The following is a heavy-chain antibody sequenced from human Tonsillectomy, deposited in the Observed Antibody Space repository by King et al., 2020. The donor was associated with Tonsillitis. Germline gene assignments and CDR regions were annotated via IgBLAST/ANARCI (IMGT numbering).Heavy chain of an antibody. V-gene: IGHV4-34*01. CDR3: AREGRAEGRTSGAFDI. Sequence: VQLPQWGAGLLKPSATLSLTCAVYSGSFSDYYWSWIRQPPGKGLEWIGEINHSGSTNYNSSLKSRVLISVDTSREHFSLNLNSVTAADTAVYYCAREGRAEGRTSGAFDIWGQGTMVTVSS. D-gene: IGHD2-2*01. CDR1: SGSFSDYY. J-gene: IGHJ3*02. CDR2: INHSGST.